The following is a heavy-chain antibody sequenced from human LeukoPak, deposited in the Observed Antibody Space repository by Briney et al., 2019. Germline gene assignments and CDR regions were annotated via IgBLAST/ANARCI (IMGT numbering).Heavy chain of an antibody. CDR1: GGSMSSYY. J-gene: IGHJ4*02. CDR2: IYYSGST. Sequence: SETLSLTCTVSGGSMSSYYRSWIRQPPGKGLEWIGYIYYSGSTNYNPSLKSRVTISVDTSKNQFSLKLNSGTAADTAVYYCARHLAGRIFTFDYWGQGTLVTVSS. D-gene: IGHD6-19*01. V-gene: IGHV4-59*01. CDR3: ARHLAGRIFTFDY.